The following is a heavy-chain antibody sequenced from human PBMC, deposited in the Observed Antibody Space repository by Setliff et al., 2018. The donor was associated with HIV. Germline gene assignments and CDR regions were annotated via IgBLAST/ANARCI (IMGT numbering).Heavy chain of an antibody. CDR3: ARQLSNSLDH. CDR2: ISPQNGDR. V-gene: IGHV1-2*02. J-gene: IGHJ4*02. D-gene: IGHD6-6*01. Sequence: GASVKVSCKASGYTFTDYFIHWVRQAPGQGLEWMGWISPQNGDRTIPQRFRGRVTMTRDTSISTAYMELTGLTSDDPAVYFCARQLSNSLDHWGQGTPVTVSS. CDR1: GYTFTDYF.